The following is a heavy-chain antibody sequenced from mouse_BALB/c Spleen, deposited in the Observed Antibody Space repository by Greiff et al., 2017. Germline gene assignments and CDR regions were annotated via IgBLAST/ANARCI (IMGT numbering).Heavy chain of an antibody. V-gene: IGHV2-2*02. J-gene: IGHJ1*01. D-gene: IGHD2-10*02. CDR1: GFSLTSYG. Sequence: QVQLQQSGPGLVQPSQSLSITCTVSGFSLTSYGVHWVRQSPGKGLEWLGVIWSGGSTDYNAAFISRLSISKDNSKSQVFFKMNSLQANDTAIYYCARNKYGNYLGYFDVWGAGTTVTVSS. CDR3: ARNKYGNYLGYFDV. CDR2: IWSGGST.